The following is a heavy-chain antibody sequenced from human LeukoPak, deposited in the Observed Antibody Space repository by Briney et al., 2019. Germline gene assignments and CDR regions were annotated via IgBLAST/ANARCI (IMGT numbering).Heavy chain of an antibody. CDR1: GGSISSYY. CDR2: IYYSGST. Sequence: SETLSLTCTVSGGSISSYYWSWIRQPPGKGLEWIGYIYYSGSTNYNPSLKSRVTISVDTSKNQFSLKLSSVTAADTAVYYCARPIVVVPAAKATFDYWGQGTLVTVSS. V-gene: IGHV4-59*01. J-gene: IGHJ4*02. D-gene: IGHD2-2*01. CDR3: ARPIVVVPAAKATFDY.